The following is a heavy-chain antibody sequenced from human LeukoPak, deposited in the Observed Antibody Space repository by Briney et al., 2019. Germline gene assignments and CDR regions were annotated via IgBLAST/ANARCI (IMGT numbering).Heavy chain of an antibody. CDR3: ARSRGVGPGAYFDY. D-gene: IGHD1-26*01. V-gene: IGHV3-11*03. Sequence: GGSLRLSCAVSGFSFSDDYMSWIRQAPGQGLEWVSYISSSSSYTNYADSVKGRFTISRDNAKNSLYLQMKILRAEDTAVYYCARSRGVGPGAYFDYWGQGTLVTVSS. CDR1: GFSFSDDY. J-gene: IGHJ4*02. CDR2: ISSSSSYT.